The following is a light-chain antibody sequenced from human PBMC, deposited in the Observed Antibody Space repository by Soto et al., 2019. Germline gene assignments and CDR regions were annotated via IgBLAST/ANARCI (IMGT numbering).Light chain of an antibody. Sequence: IQMTQSPSSLSASLGDRVTITCRASQGVGNDLGWYQQKPGKAPKLLIYKASSLESGVPSRFSGSGSGTEFTLTISSLQPDDIATYYCQQYNGGWTFGQGTKVEIK. CDR3: QQYNGGWT. CDR2: KAS. V-gene: IGKV1-17*01. J-gene: IGKJ1*01. CDR1: QGVGND.